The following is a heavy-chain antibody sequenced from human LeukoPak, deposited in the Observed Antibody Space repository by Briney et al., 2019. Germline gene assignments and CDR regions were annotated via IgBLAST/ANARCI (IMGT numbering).Heavy chain of an antibody. CDR2: TYYSGST. Sequence: SETLSLTCTVSGGSISSYYWSWIRQPPGKGLEWIGYTYYSGSTNYNPSLKSRVTISVDTSKNQFSLKLSSVTAADTAVYYCATLKGYCSSTSCYGDCSSWYDYWGQGTLVTVSS. CDR1: GGSISSYY. D-gene: IGHD2-2*01. V-gene: IGHV4-59*01. CDR3: ATLKGYCSSTSCYGDCSSWYDY. J-gene: IGHJ4*02.